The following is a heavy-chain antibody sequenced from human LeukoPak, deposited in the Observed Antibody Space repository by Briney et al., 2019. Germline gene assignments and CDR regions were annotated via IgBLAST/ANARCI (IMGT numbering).Heavy chain of an antibody. CDR3: ARESGYYYDTSGYTFDY. V-gene: IGHV4-4*07. J-gene: IGHJ4*02. CDR2: IYTSGSI. Sequence: SETLSLTCTVSGGSSNNYYWSWIRQSAGKGLEWIGRIYTSGSINYNPSLKSRVSMSVDTSKNQFSLRLRSVTAADTAVYYCARESGYYYDTSGYTFDYWGQGILVTVSS. CDR1: GGSSNNYY. D-gene: IGHD3-22*01.